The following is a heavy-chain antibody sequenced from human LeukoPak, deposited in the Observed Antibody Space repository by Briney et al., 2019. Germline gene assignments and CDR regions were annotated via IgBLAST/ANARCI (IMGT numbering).Heavy chain of an antibody. CDR3: ARGKNWGYFDY. V-gene: IGHV4-59*01. CDR1: GGSISSYY. CDR2: IYYSGST. J-gene: IGHJ4*02. D-gene: IGHD7-27*01. Sequence: SETLSLTCTVSGGSISSYYWSWIRQLPGKGLEWIGYIYYSGSTNYNPSLKSRVTISVDTSKNQFSLKLSSVTAADTAVYYCARGKNWGYFDYWGQGTLVTVSS.